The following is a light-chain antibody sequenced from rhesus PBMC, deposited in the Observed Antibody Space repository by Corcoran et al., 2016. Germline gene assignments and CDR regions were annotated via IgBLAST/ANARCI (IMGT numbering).Light chain of an antibody. J-gene: IGKJ3*01. CDR1: ENVNNY. Sequence: DIQMTQSPSSLSASVGDRVTITCRASENVNNYLNWYQRKPGKAPKLLIYKASTLESGVPSRFSGSGVGTDYTFTISSLQPEDVATYYCQHGYGTPFTFGPGTKLDIK. CDR2: KAS. V-gene: IGKV1-74*01. CDR3: QHGYGTPFT.